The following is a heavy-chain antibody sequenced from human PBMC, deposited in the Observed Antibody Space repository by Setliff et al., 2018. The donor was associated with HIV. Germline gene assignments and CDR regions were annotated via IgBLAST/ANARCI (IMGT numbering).Heavy chain of an antibody. J-gene: IGHJ3*01. CDR2: IFPDDSDT. CDR3: ARVGDTSGYYFYIFDL. V-gene: IGHV5-51*03. D-gene: IGHD3-22*01. Sequence: PGKSLKISCKGSGYSFNTYWIGWVRQMPGKGLEWMGIIFPDDSDTRYSPSFQGQVTISADKSINTAYLQWSSLKASDTAIYYCARVGDTSGYYFYIFDLWGQGTMVTVSS. CDR1: GYSFNTYW.